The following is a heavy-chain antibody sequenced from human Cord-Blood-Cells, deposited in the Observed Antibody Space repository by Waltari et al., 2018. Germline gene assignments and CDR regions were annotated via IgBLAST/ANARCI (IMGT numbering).Heavy chain of an antibody. Sequence: QVQLVQSGAEVKKPGSSVKVSCKASGGTFSSYAISWVRQAPGQGLEWMGGIIPIFGTANYAQKFQGRVTITADESTSTAYMEVSSLRSEDTAVYYCARAFPHGYDYYYYYIDVWGKGTTVTVPS. CDR2: IIPIFGTA. CDR1: GGTFSSYA. D-gene: IGHD5-12*01. CDR3: ARAFPHGYDYYYYYIDV. J-gene: IGHJ6*03. V-gene: IGHV1-69*01.